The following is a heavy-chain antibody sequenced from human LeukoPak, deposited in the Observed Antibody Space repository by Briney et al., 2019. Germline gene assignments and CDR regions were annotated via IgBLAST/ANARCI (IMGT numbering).Heavy chain of an antibody. Sequence: PSETLSLTCTVSGGSFTTSSYYWGWIRQPPGKGVEWIGTVYYSGSTYYNPSLKSRVTISVDTSKNQFSLKLTSVTAADTAVYYCASLPPIQEADTNWYFDLWGRGTLVTVSS. CDR1: GGSFTTSSYY. D-gene: IGHD5-18*01. CDR2: VYYSGST. CDR3: ASLPPIQEADTNWYFDL. V-gene: IGHV4-39*01. J-gene: IGHJ2*01.